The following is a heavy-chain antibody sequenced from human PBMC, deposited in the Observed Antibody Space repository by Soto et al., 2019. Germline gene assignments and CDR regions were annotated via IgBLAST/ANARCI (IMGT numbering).Heavy chain of an antibody. CDR1: GYTLTELS. CDR2: FDPEDGET. D-gene: IGHD5-12*01. Sequence: ASVKVSCKASGYTLTELSMHWVRQAPGKGLEWMGGFDPEDGETIYAQKFQGRVTMTEDTSTDTAYMELSSLRSEDTAVYYCAATPQGWLRYPPLDYWGQGTLVTVSS. J-gene: IGHJ4*02. V-gene: IGHV1-24*01. CDR3: AATPQGWLRYPPLDY.